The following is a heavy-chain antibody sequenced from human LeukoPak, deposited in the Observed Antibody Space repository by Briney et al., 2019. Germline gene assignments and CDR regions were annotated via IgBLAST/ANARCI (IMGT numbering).Heavy chain of an antibody. CDR2: IIPIFGTA. V-gene: IGHV1-69*05. CDR3: ARVSMATLYYYYYMDV. J-gene: IGHJ6*03. D-gene: IGHD2/OR15-2a*01. CDR1: GGTFSSYA. Sequence: SVKVSCKASGGTFSSYAISWVRQAPGQGLEWMGGIIPIFGTANYAQKFQGRVTITTDESTSTAYMELSSLRSEDTAVYYCARVSMATLYYYYYMDVWGKGTTVTVSS.